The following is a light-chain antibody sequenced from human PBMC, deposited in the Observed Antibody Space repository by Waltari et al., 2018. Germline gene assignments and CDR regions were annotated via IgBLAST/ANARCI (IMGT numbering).Light chain of an antibody. Sequence: QSVLTPPPSASGTPGQRVNIPCSGRSTHLDSKFVSRYQQLSGTAPKLLSYRTDQRPSWVPDRFSGSKSGTSASLAISGLRSEDEADYYCAAWDDSLRGVVFGGGTKLTVL. J-gene: IGLJ2*01. CDR1: STHLDSKF. CDR3: AAWDDSLRGVV. CDR2: RTD. V-gene: IGLV1-47*01.